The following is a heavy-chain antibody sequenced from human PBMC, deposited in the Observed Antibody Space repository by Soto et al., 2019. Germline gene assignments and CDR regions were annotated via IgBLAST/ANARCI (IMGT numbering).Heavy chain of an antibody. J-gene: IGHJ4*02. CDR2: IYYTGRT. CDR1: GGSIVGGYY. V-gene: IGHV4-31*03. CDR3: ARPMRLGELSLSY. D-gene: IGHD3-16*02. Sequence: QVQLQESGPGLVKPSETLSLTCSVSGGSIVGGYYLSWIRQYPGKGLEWIGYIYYTGRTYYNPSLKGRIAIAVDTSKNQFYLKLSSLTATDTSMYSCARPMRLGELSLSYWGQGSLVTVSS.